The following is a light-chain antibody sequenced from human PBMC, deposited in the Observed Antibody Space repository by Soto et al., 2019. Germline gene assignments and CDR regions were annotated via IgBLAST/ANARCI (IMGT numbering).Light chain of an antibody. CDR2: DAS. J-gene: IGKJ2*01. Sequence: EIVLTQSPATLSLSPGERATLSCRASQSVSSYLAWYQQKSGQAPRLLIYDASNRATGIPARFSGSGSGTDFTLTISSLEPEDFAIYYCQQRSKWPRTFGQGTKLEIK. CDR3: QQRSKWPRT. V-gene: IGKV3-11*01. CDR1: QSVSSY.